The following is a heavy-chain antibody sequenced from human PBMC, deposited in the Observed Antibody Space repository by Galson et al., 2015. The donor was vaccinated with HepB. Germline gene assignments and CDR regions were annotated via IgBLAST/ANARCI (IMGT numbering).Heavy chain of an antibody. V-gene: IGHV3-23*01. Sequence: SLRLSCAASGFTFNIYAMSWVRQAPGKGLEWVSTISGSGGIAYYADSVKGRFTISRDNSKNTLSLQMNSLRAEDTAVYYCAKTGVGAPDWDFDLWGRGTLVTVSS. CDR1: GFTFNIYA. J-gene: IGHJ2*01. CDR3: AKTGVGAPDWDFDL. CDR2: ISGSGGIA. D-gene: IGHD1-26*01.